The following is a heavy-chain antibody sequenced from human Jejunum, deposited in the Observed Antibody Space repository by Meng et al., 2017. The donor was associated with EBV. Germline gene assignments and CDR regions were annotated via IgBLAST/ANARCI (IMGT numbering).Heavy chain of an antibody. CDR3: AKDKGVRSIDY. CDR2: ISYDGRSE. J-gene: IGHJ4*02. D-gene: IGHD3-3*01. Sequence: QVQRVEGGGGVVQSGRSLRLSCAASGFTFSPFGMHWVRQAPGKGLGWVATISYDGRSEYYADSVKGRFTVSRDDSKNSVYLQMNSLTPEDTAVYYCAKDKGVRSIDYWGQGTLVTVSS. V-gene: IGHV3-30*18. CDR1: GFTFSPFG.